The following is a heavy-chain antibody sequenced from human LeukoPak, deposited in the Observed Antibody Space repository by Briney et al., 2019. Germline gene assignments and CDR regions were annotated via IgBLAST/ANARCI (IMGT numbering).Heavy chain of an antibody. J-gene: IGHJ4*02. CDR2: ISGTDNSI. D-gene: IGHD6-19*01. V-gene: IGHV3-48*04. CDR1: GFTFSSYS. CDR3: ARSPETVAGVGWLQS. Sequence: PGGSLRLSCAASGFTFSSYSMNWVRQAPGKGLEWVSYISGTDNSIYYANSVKGRFTISRDNAKNSVYLQTNSLTAEDTAVYYCARSPETVAGVGWLQSWGQGILVTVSS.